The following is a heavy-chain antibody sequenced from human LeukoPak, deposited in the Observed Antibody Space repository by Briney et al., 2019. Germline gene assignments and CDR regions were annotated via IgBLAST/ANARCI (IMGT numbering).Heavy chain of an antibody. CDR3: ARHCSGGSCYSSFPDY. CDR2: IHYSGST. D-gene: IGHD2-15*01. Sequence: SETLSLTCTVSGGSINSYYWSWIRQPPGRGLEWIGSIHYSGSTSYNPSLRSRVTISVDKSKNQFFLKLSSVTATDTAVYYCARHCSGGSCYSSFPDYWGQGTLVTVSS. CDR1: GGSINSYY. V-gene: IGHV4-59*01. J-gene: IGHJ4*02.